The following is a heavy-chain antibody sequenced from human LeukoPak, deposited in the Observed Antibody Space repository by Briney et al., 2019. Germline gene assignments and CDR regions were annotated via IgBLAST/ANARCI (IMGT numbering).Heavy chain of an antibody. V-gene: IGHV3-33*01. CDR1: GFTFSSYG. Sequence: GGSLRLSCAASGFTFSSYGMHWVRQAPGKGLEWVAVIWYDGSNKYYADSVKGRFTISRDNSKNTLYLQMNSLRAEDTAVYYCARDGSSDFGVVMGDWFDPWGQGTLVTVSS. J-gene: IGHJ5*02. CDR3: ARDGSSDFGVVMGDWFDP. CDR2: IWYDGSNK. D-gene: IGHD3-3*01.